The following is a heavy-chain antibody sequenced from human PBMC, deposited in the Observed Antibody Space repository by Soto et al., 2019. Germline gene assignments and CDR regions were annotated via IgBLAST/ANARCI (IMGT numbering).Heavy chain of an antibody. Sequence: CKGSGYSFTSYWIGWVRQMPGKGLEWMGIIYPDDSDTRYSPSFQGQVTISADKSISTAYLQWSSLKASDTAVYYCSKGVVDRGIDSWGQGTVVTVSS. CDR1: GYSFTSYW. J-gene: IGHJ4*02. CDR2: IYPDDSDT. D-gene: IGHD3-16*02. V-gene: IGHV5-51*01. CDR3: SKGVVDRGIDS.